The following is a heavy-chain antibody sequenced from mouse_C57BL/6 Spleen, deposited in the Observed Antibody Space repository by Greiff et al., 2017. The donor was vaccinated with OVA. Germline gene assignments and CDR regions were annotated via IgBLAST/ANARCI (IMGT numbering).Heavy chain of an antibody. D-gene: IGHD1-1*01. J-gene: IGHJ1*03. CDR2: ISSGSSTI. V-gene: IGHV5-17*01. Sequence: EVKLMESGGGLVKPGGSLKLSCAASGFTFSDYGMHWVRQAPEKGLEWVAYISSGSSTIYYADTVKGRFTISRDNAKNTLFLQMTSLRSEDTAMYYCARTSYGSSYHLYFDVWGTGTTVTVSS. CDR3: ARTSYGSSYHLYFDV. CDR1: GFTFSDYG.